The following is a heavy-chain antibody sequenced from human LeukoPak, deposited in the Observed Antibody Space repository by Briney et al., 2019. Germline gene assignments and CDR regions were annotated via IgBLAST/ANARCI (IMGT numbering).Heavy chain of an antibody. V-gene: IGHV3-7*01. Sequence: GGSLRLSWPASELTFISFWLSWFGQPPGKGLNWLPNIKQEGREKYYVDSVKGRFTISRDNAKNSLYLQMNSLRAEDTAVYYCARDNPDYDYIWGSYRGGDAFDIWGQGTMVTVSS. J-gene: IGHJ3*02. D-gene: IGHD3-16*02. CDR1: ELTFISFW. CDR2: IKQEGREK. CDR3: ARDNPDYDYIWGSYRGGDAFDI.